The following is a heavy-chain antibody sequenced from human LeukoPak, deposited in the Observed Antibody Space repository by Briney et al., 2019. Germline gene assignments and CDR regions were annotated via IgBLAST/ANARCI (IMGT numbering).Heavy chain of an antibody. Sequence: GRSLRLSCAASGFNFNDYAMHWVRQVPGKGLEWVSGITWNSVSIGYADSVKGRFTISRDNSKNTLYLQMNSLRAEDTAVYYCARNVPAAGTDWYFDLWGRGTLVTVSS. V-gene: IGHV3-9*01. CDR3: ARNVPAAGTDWYFDL. CDR2: ITWNSVSI. CDR1: GFNFNDYA. J-gene: IGHJ2*01. D-gene: IGHD6-13*01.